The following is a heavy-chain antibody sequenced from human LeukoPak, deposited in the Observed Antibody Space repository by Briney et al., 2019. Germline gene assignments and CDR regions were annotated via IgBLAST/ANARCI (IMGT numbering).Heavy chain of an antibody. J-gene: IGHJ5*01. V-gene: IGHV4-34*01. CDR1: NGSFSDYY. CDR3: ARVGSSRHPNHYNWFDS. D-gene: IGHD2-2*01. CDR2: INHSGGT. Sequence: PSETLSLTCAAYNGSFSDYYWSWIRQSPGEGLEWIGEINHSGGTTYNPSLRSRITISVNTSTNQFSLKLSSVTAADTAVYYCARVGSSRHPNHYNWFDSWGQGTLVTVSS.